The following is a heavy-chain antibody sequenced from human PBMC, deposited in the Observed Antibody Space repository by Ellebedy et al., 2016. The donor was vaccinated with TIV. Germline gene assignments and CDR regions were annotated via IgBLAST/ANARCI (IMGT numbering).Heavy chain of an antibody. D-gene: IGHD3-22*01. V-gene: IGHV1-18*01. CDR2: ISPYSGNT. J-gene: IGHJ4*02. CDR1: GYNFLNYG. Sequence: ASVKVSCKASGYNFLNYGVSWVRQAPGQGLEFLGWISPYSGNTKYPQRFQDRVTMTRDTSTSTVYMEMSSLRSDDTAVYYCARGDNYYYESSGYYYTYWGQGALVTVSS. CDR3: ARGDNYYYESSGYYYTY.